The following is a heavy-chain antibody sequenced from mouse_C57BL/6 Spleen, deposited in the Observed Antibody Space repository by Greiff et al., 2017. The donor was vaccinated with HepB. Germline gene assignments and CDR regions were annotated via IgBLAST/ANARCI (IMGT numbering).Heavy chain of an antibody. D-gene: IGHD1-1*01. CDR1: GYTFTDYE. Sequence: VQLQQSGAELVRPGASVTLSCKASGYTFTDYEMHWVKQTPVHGLEWIGAIDPETGGTAYNQKFKGKAILTADKSSSTAYMELRSLTSEDSAVYYGTRCGSSYYAMDYWGQGTSVTVSS. CDR3: TRCGSSYYAMDY. CDR2: IDPETGGT. J-gene: IGHJ4*01. V-gene: IGHV1-15*01.